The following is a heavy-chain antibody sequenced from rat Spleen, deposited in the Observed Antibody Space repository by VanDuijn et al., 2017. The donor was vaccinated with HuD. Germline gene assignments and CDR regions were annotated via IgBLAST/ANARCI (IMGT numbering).Heavy chain of an antibody. V-gene: IGHV2-1*01. J-gene: IGHJ2*01. CDR3: VGLDY. Sequence: QVQLKESGPGLVQPSQTLSLTCTVSGFSLTSNSVHWVRQPPGKGLEWMGGIWGDGSTDYNSTLKSRLSISRDTSKSQVFLKMNSLQTDDTAIYFCVGLDYWGQGVMVTVSS. CDR2: IWGDGST. CDR1: GFSLTSNS. D-gene: IGHD4-6*01.